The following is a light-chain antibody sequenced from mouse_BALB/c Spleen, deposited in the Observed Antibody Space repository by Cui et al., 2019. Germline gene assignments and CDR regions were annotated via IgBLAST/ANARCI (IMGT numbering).Light chain of an antibody. CDR1: SSVSY. CDR3: QQRSSYPYT. CDR2: STS. J-gene: IGKJ2*01. Sequence: QIVLTQSPAIMPASPGEMVTITCGASSSVSYMHWFQQKPGTSPKLWIYSTSNLASGVPARFSGSGSGTSYSLTISRMEAEDAATYYCQQRSSYPYTFGGGTKLEIK. V-gene: IGKV4-57*01.